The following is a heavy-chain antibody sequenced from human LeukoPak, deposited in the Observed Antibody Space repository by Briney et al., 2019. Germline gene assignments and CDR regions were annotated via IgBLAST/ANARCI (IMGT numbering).Heavy chain of an antibody. D-gene: IGHD4-17*01. J-gene: IGHJ5*02. Sequence: ASVKGSCKASGYTFTAHGISWVRQAPGQGLEWMGWISVYTGSTKYAQKFQGRVTMTTDTSTSTAYMELRSLRSDDTAVYFCARDGGWQYVDYAWRFDPWGQGTLVTVSS. CDR1: GYTFTAHG. CDR3: ARDGGWQYVDYAWRFDP. V-gene: IGHV1-18*01. CDR2: ISVYTGST.